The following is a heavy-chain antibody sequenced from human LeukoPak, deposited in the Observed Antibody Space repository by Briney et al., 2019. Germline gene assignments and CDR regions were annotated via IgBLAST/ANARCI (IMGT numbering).Heavy chain of an antibody. CDR2: INHSGST. CDR1: GGSFSGYY. J-gene: IGHJ4*02. D-gene: IGHD6-13*01. Sequence: SETLSLTRAVYGGSFSGYYWSWIRQPPGKGLEWIGEINHSGSTNYNPSLKSRVTISVDTSKNQFSLKLSSVTAADTAVYYCARRSIAAALGYWGQGTLVTVSS. CDR3: ARRSIAAALGY. V-gene: IGHV4-34*01.